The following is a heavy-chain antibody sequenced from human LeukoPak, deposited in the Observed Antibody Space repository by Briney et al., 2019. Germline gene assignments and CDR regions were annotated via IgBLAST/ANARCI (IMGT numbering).Heavy chain of an antibody. V-gene: IGHV3-23*01. CDR1: GFTFSSYV. CDR3: ARDVGYYYDSSGYPGLGC. Sequence: PGGSLRLSCAASGFTFSSYVMSWVRQAPGKGLEWVSGISGSGDGTYYADSVKGRFTISRDNSKNTLYLQMNSLRAEDTAVYYCARDVGYYYDSSGYPGLGCWGQGTLVTVSS. CDR2: ISGSGDGT. D-gene: IGHD3-22*01. J-gene: IGHJ4*02.